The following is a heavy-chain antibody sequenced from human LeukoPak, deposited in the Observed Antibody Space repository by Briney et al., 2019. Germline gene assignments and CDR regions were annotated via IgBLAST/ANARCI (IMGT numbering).Heavy chain of an antibody. V-gene: IGHV1-69*13. CDR3: ARGPLRQLVYNWFDP. CDR2: IIPIFGTA. CDR1: GGTFSSYA. Sequence: SVNVSCKASGGTFSSYAISWVRQAPGQGLEWMGGIIPIFGTANYAQKFQGRVTITADESTSTAYMELSSLRSEDTAVYYCARGPLRQLVYNWFDPWGQGTLVTVSS. D-gene: IGHD6-13*01. J-gene: IGHJ5*02.